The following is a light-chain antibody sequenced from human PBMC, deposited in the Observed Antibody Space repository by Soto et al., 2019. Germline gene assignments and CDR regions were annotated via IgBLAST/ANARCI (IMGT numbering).Light chain of an antibody. J-gene: IGKJ4*01. CDR3: QQRSDWPLT. CDR1: QNIRTH. V-gene: IGKV3-11*01. CDR2: DAS. Sequence: EIVLTQSPATLSLSPGERATLSCKASQNIRTHLAWYLQKSGQPPRLLIFDASNRATGIPARFSGSGSGTDFTLTISSLEPDDSGLYYCQQRSDWPLTFGGGARVEVK.